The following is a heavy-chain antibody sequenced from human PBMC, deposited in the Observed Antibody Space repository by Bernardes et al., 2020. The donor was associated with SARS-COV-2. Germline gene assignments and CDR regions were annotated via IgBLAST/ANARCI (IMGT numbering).Heavy chain of an antibody. Sequence: GSLRLSCAASGFSFSDYYMSWLRPIPGKGLEWLAFISRSDRRGESSESYADSVKGRFTISRDNAMNSLFLQMNSLSAADSAVYYCAREDMNTNSFDYWGQGTPVTVSS. CDR1: GFSFSDYY. D-gene: IGHD2-8*01. J-gene: IGHJ4*02. CDR3: AREDMNTNSFDY. V-gene: IGHV3-11*01. CDR2: ISRSDRRGESSE.